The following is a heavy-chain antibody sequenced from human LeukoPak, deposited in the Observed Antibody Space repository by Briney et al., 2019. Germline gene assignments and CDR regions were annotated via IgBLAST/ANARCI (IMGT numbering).Heavy chain of an antibody. V-gene: IGHV1-2*02. CDR1: GYTLTDYY. CDR2: INPNSGGT. D-gene: IGHD6-19*01. Sequence: GASVKVSCKASGYTLTDYYMHWVRQAPGQGLEWMGWINPNSGGTNYAQKFQGRVTMTRDTSISTAYMELSRLRSDDTAVYYCARDQRDGSGWWLDAFDIWGQGTMVTVSS. J-gene: IGHJ3*02. CDR3: ARDQRDGSGWWLDAFDI.